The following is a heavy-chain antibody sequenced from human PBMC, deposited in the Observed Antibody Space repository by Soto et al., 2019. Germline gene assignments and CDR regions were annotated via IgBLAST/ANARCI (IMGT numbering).Heavy chain of an antibody. D-gene: IGHD6-13*01. J-gene: IGHJ1*01. V-gene: IGHV3-15*07. CDR2: IKSKTDGGTT. Sequence: EVQLVESGGGLVKPGGSLRLSCAASGFTFSNAWMNWVRQAPGKGLEWVGRIKSKTDGGTTDYAAPVKGRFTISRDDSKNTLYLQMNSLKTEDTAVYYCTTDRSDSSSWYVDFQHWGQGTLVTVSS. CDR1: GFTFSNAW. CDR3: TTDRSDSSSWYVDFQH.